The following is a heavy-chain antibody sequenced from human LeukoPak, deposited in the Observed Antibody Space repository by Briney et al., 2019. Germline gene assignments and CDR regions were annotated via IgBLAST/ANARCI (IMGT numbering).Heavy chain of an antibody. CDR3: ASSSSDWYTPHFDY. CDR1: GGSFSDYY. V-gene: IGHV4-34*01. D-gene: IGHD6-19*01. J-gene: IGHJ4*02. CDR2: INHSGST. Sequence: SETLSLTCAVYGGSFSDYYWSWIRQPPGKGLEWIGEINHSGSTNYNPSLKSRVTISVDTSKNQFSLKLSSVTAADTAVYYCASSSSDWYTPHFDYWGQGTLVTVSS.